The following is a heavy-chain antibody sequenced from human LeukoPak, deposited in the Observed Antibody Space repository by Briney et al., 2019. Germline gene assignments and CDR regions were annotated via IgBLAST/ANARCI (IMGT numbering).Heavy chain of an antibody. V-gene: IGHV3-74*01. D-gene: IGHD4-17*01. CDR3: VRRGYTVTYDY. CDR1: GFTFSSYW. Sequence: TGGSLRLSCTASGFTFSSYWMHWVRQAPGKGLVWVSRINSDGSTTTYADSVKGRFTISRDNAKNTLYLQMNSLRADDTAVYFCVRRGYTVTYDYSSQGTLVTVSS. J-gene: IGHJ4*02. CDR2: INSDGSTT.